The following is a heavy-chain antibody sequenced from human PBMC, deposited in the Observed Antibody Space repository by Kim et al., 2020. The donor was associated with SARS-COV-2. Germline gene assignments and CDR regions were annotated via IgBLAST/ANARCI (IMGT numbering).Heavy chain of an antibody. Sequence: GGSLRLSCAASGINVTTAYMSWVRQAPGKGLEWVSVIYSGGRTDYADSVKDRFFISRDNSKNILHLQMNSLRPEDTAVYYCARVREVETHILDYYYYYM. D-gene: IGHD2-21*02. CDR3: ARVREVETHILDYYYYYM. V-gene: IGHV3-66*01. CDR2: IYSGGRT. CDR1: GINVTTAY. J-gene: IGHJ6*03.